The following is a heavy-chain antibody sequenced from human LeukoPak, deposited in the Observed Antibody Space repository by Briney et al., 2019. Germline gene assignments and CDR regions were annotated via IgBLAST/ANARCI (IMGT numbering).Heavy chain of an antibody. V-gene: IGHV3-43*01. CDR1: GFTFSSYW. D-gene: IGHD3-22*01. Sequence: GGPLRLSCAASGFTFSSYWMSWVRQAPGKGLEWVSLISWDGDTTYYADSVKGRFTISRDNSKNSLYLLMNSLTTEDTALYYCAKARGLIGGAFDIWGRGTMVTVSS. CDR3: AKARGLIGGAFDI. J-gene: IGHJ3*02. CDR2: ISWDGDTT.